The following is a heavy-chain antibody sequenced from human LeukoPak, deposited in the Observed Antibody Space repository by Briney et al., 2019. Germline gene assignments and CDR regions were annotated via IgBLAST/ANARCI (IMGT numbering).Heavy chain of an antibody. V-gene: IGHV4-34*01. J-gene: IGHJ5*02. D-gene: IGHD6-6*01. Sequence: SETLSLTCAVYGGSFSGYYWSWIRQPPGKGLEWIGEINHSGSTNYNPSLKSRVTISVDTSKNQFSLKLSSVTAADTAVYYCARDGSIAARFWFDPWGQGTLVTVSS. CDR2: INHSGST. CDR1: GGSFSGYY. CDR3: ARDGSIAARFWFDP.